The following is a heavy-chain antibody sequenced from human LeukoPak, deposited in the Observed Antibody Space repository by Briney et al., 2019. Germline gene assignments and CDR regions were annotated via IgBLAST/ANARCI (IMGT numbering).Heavy chain of an antibody. Sequence: GGSLRLSCAASGFTFSSYWMSWVRQAPGKGLEWVANIKQDGSEKYYVDSVKGRFTISRDNAKNSLYLQMNSLRAEDTAVYYCARVFLRGGRWFDPWGQGTLVTVSS. CDR1: GFTFSSYW. D-gene: IGHD2/OR15-2a*01. J-gene: IGHJ5*02. CDR3: ARVFLRGGRWFDP. V-gene: IGHV3-7*01. CDR2: IKQDGSEK.